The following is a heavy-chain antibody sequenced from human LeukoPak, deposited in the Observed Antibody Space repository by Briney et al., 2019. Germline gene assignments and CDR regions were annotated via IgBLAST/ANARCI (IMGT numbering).Heavy chain of an antibody. Sequence: GGSLRLSCKVSGFTFSSYVMSWVRQAPGKGLEWVSGISWKSGSIVYADSVKGRFTISSDNAKNSLYLQMNSLRAEDMALYYCAKGSVEYSYGYYMDVWGKGTTVTVSS. CDR1: GFTFSSYV. V-gene: IGHV3-9*03. J-gene: IGHJ6*03. D-gene: IGHD5-18*01. CDR3: AKGSVEYSYGYYMDV. CDR2: ISWKSGSI.